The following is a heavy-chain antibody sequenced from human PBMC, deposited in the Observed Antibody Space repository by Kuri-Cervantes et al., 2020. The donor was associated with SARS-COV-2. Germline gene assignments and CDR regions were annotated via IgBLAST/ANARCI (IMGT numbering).Heavy chain of an antibody. V-gene: IGHV3-30-3*01. CDR1: GFTFSSYA. CDR3: AREAAAGGVLRGY. Sequence: GESLKISCAASGFTFSSYAMHWVRQAPGKGLECVAVISYDGSNKYYADSVKGRFTISRDNSKNTLYLQMNSLRAEDTAVYYCAREAAAGGVLRGYWGQGTLVTVSS. J-gene: IGHJ4*02. D-gene: IGHD6-13*01. CDR2: ISYDGSNK.